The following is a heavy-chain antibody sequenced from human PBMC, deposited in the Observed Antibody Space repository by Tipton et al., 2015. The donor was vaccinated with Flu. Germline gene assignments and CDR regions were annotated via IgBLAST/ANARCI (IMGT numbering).Heavy chain of an antibody. Sequence: SLRLSCAASGFTVSTNYMSWVRQAPGKGLEWVSVIYSIGSTYYADSVKGRFTISRDNSKNTLYLQMNSLSVEDTAVYYCARDTSYCSGGSCDYWGQGTLVTVSS. CDR1: GFTVSTNY. D-gene: IGHD2-15*01. CDR2: IYSIGST. J-gene: IGHJ4*02. V-gene: IGHV3-53*01. CDR3: ARDTSYCSGGSCDY.